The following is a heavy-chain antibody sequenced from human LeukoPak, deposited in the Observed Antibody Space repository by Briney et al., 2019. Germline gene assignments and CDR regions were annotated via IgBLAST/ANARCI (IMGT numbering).Heavy chain of an antibody. V-gene: IGHV3-23*01. CDR3: ARGIQLLGY. CDR1: GFTFSSYA. D-gene: IGHD1-1*01. Sequence: PGGSLRLSCAAPGFTFSSYAMSWVRQAPGKGLEWVSATSGSGGSTYYADSVNGRFTISRDNSKNTLYLQMNSLRAEDSAVYYCARGIQLLGYWGQGTLVTVSS. J-gene: IGHJ4*02. CDR2: TSGSGGST.